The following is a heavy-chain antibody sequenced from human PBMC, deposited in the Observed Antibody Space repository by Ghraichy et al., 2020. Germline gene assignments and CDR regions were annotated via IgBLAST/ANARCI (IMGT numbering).Heavy chain of an antibody. V-gene: IGHV4-30-4*08. J-gene: IGHJ1*01. CDR2: IYYSGST. D-gene: IGHD6-19*01. CDR1: GGSISSGDYY. Sequence: SETLSLTCTVSGGSISSGDYYWSWIRQPPGKGLEWIGYIYYSGSTYYNPSLKSRVTISVDTSKNQFSLRLSSVTAADTAVYYCARGPLYSSTDAEYFQHWGQGTLVTVSS. CDR3: ARGPLYSSTDAEYFQH.